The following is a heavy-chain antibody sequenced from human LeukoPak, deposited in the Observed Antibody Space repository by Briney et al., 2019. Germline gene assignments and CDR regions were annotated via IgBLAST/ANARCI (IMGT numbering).Heavy chain of an antibody. CDR1: GGSISSSSYY. CDR3: SRPAVAGV. CDR2: IYYSGST. D-gene: IGHD6-19*01. V-gene: IGHV4-39*01. J-gene: IGHJ4*02. Sequence: KPSETLSPTCTVSGGSISSSSYYCGWIRQPPGKGLEWIGSIYYSGSTYYNPSLKSRVTISVDTSKNQFSLKLSSVTAADTAVYYCSRPAVAGVWGQGTLVTVSS.